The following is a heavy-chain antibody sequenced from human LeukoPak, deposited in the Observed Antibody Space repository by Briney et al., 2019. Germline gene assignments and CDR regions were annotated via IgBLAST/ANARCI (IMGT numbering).Heavy chain of an antibody. CDR3: ARGIHPRLGGYYYYYGMDV. CDR1: GFTFSSYS. CDR2: ISSSSSYI. J-gene: IGHJ6*02. D-gene: IGHD3-10*01. Sequence: GGSLRLSCAASGFTFSSYSMNWVRQAPGKGLEWVSSISSSSSYIYYADSVKGRFTISRDNAKNSLYLQMNSLRAEDTAVYYCARGIHPRLGGYYYYYGMDVWGQGTTVTVSS. V-gene: IGHV3-21*01.